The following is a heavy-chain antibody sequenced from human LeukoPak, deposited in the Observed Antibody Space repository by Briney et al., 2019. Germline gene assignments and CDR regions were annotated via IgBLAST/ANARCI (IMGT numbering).Heavy chain of an antibody. CDR3: ARITGTFDY. CDR1: RFTFTNYR. V-gene: IGHV3-7*01. CDR2: IEPDGSKT. D-gene: IGHD1-20*01. J-gene: IGHJ4*02. Sequence: PGGSLRLSCAASRFTFTNYRMGWVRQAPGKGLEWVANIEPDGSKTYYVGSVRGRFTISRDNAKNLLYLHMNSLRAEDTAVYHCARITGTFDYWGQGTLVTVSS.